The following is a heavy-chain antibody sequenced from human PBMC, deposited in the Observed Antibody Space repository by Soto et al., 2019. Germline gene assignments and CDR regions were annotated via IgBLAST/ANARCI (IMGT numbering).Heavy chain of an antibody. CDR3: ANSIAYCGGDCYSA. CDR2: ISYDGSNK. J-gene: IGHJ4*02. Sequence: GGSLRLSCAASGFTFSSYGMHWVRQAPGKGLEWVAVISYDGSNKYYADSVKGRFTIPRDNSKNTLYLQMNSLRAEDTAVYYCANSIAYCGGDCYSAWGQGTLVTVSS. D-gene: IGHD2-21*02. CDR1: GFTFSSYG. V-gene: IGHV3-30*18.